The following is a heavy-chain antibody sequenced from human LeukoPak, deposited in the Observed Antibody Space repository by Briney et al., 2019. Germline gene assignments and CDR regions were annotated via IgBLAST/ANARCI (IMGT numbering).Heavy chain of an antibody. CDR2: IKNKANGYTT. D-gene: IGHD6-19*01. V-gene: IGHV3-72*01. CDR3: ARGGSSGWSLYYFDY. CDR1: GFTFSDHY. Sequence: PGGSLRLSCAASGFTFSDHYMDWVRQAPGKGLEWVGRIKNKANGYTTEYAASVKGRFTILRDESKTSLHLQMNSLQTEDTAVYYCARGGSSGWSLYYFDYWGQGTLVTVSS. J-gene: IGHJ4*02.